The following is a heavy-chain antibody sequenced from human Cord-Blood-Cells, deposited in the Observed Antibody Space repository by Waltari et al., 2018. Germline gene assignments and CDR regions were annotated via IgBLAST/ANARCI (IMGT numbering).Heavy chain of an antibody. Sequence: EVQLVESGGVVVQPGGSLRLSCAASGFTFDDYAMHWVRQAPGKGLEWVALIRWDGGSTYYADSVKGRFTISRDNSKNSLYLQMNSLRAEDTALYYCAKGGDLGDAFDIWGQGTMVTVSS. J-gene: IGHJ3*02. CDR3: AKGGDLGDAFDI. D-gene: IGHD3-16*01. V-gene: IGHV3-43D*03. CDR1: GFTFDDYA. CDR2: IRWDGGST.